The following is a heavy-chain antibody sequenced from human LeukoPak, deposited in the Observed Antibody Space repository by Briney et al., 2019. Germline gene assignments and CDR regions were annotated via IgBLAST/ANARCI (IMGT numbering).Heavy chain of an antibody. D-gene: IGHD3-10*01. V-gene: IGHV3-53*01. CDR2: IYSGGST. CDR1: GFTVSSNY. Sequence: TGGSLRLSCAASGFTVSSNYMSWVRQAPGKGLEWVSVIYSGGSTYYADSVKGRFTISRDNSKNTLYLQMNSLRAEDTAVYYCARVSPMVRGVIDYWGQGTLVTVSS. J-gene: IGHJ4*02. CDR3: ARVSPMVRGVIDY.